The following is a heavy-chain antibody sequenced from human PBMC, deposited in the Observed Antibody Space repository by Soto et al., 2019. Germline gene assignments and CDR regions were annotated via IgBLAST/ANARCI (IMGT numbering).Heavy chain of an antibody. V-gene: IGHV5-51*01. D-gene: IGHD3-22*01. Sequence: GESLKISCKGSGYSFTSYWIGWVRQMPGKGLEWMGIIYPGDSDTRYSPSFQGQVTISADKSISTAYLQWSSLKAPDTAMYYCARRTDSSGYSYYYGMDVWGQGTTVTVSS. J-gene: IGHJ6*02. CDR2: IYPGDSDT. CDR1: GYSFTSYW. CDR3: ARRTDSSGYSYYYGMDV.